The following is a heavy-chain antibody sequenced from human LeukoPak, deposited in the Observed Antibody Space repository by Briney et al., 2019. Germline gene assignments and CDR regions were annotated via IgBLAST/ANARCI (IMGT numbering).Heavy chain of an antibody. CDR2: ISGYNGNT. D-gene: IGHD3-16*01. V-gene: IGHV1-18*01. Sequence: GASVKVSCKASGYTFSSHGISWVRQAPGQGLEWMGWISGYNGNTNYAQKFQGRVTMTTDTSTNTLYMELSSLRSEDTAVYYCARGRLPLFGIDYWGQGTLVTVSS. CDR1: GYTFSSHG. CDR3: ARGRLPLFGIDY. J-gene: IGHJ4*02.